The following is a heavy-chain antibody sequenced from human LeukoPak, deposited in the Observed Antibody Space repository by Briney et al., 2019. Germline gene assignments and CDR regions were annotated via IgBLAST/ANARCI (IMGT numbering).Heavy chain of an antibody. J-gene: IGHJ4*02. CDR1: GFTFSSYW. CDR2: IYSGGST. CDR3: ATIDSGYGVYFDY. V-gene: IGHV3-66*01. Sequence: GGSLRLSCAASGFTFSSYWMSWVRQAPGKGLEWVSVIYSGGSTYYADSVKGRSTISRDNSKNTLYLQMNSLRAEDTAVYYCATIDSGYGVYFDYWGQGTLVTVSS. D-gene: IGHD3-10*01.